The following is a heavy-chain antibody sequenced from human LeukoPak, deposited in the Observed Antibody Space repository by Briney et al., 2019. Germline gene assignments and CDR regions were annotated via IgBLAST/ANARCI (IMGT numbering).Heavy chain of an antibody. J-gene: IGHJ4*02. D-gene: IGHD4-23*01. CDR2: INSDGRST. Sequence: PGGSLSLSCAASGFTVSSNYMSWVRQAPGKGLVWVSRINSDGRSTNYADSVKGRFTISRDNAKNTLYLQMNSLRAEDTAVYYCASSAYPGNSVIDDWGRGTLVTVSS. V-gene: IGHV3-74*01. CDR1: GFTVSSNY. CDR3: ASSAYPGNSVIDD.